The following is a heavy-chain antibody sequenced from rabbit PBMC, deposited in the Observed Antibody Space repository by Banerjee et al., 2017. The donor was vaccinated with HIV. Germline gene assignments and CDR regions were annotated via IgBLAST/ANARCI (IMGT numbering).Heavy chain of an antibody. CDR1: GFSFSNKCV. CDR3: GRSADDYGGAIDP. D-gene: IGHD2-1*01. J-gene: IGHJ2*01. CDR2: INTSTGNT. V-gene: IGHV1S45*01. Sequence: QEQLEESGGGLVKPEGSLTLTCKASGFSFSNKCVMCWVRQAPGKGLEWIACINTSTGNTVYASWAKGRFTLSKTSSTTVTLQMTSLTAADTATYFCGRSADDYGGAIDPWGPGTLVTVS.